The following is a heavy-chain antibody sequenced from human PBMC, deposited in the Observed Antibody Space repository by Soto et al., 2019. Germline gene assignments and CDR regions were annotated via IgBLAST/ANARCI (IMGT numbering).Heavy chain of an antibody. D-gene: IGHD3-3*01. J-gene: IGHJ6*02. V-gene: IGHV3-30*09. CDR2: ISYDGSNK. Sequence: VELVESGGGVVQPGRSLRLSCAASGFTFSGYALHWVRQTPGKGLEWMAVISYDGSNKYYAGSVEGRFAISRDNSKNALFLQMNSLRTEDTAIYSCARAEPAGFGVMTASHYYGMDVWGQGTTVTVSS. CDR1: GFTFSGYA. CDR3: ARAEPAGFGVMTASHYYGMDV.